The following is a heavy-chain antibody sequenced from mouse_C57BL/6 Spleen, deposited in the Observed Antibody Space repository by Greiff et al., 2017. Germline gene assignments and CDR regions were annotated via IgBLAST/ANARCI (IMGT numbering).Heavy chain of an antibody. CDR2: ISDGGSYT. V-gene: IGHV5-4*01. Sequence: EVKLQESGGGLVKPGGSLKLSCAASGFTFSSYAMSWVRQTPEKRLEWVATISDGGSYTYYPDNVKGRFTISRDNAKNNLYLQMSHLKSEDTAMYYCAREGRGFAYWGQGTLVTVSA. CDR1: GFTFSSYA. CDR3: AREGRGFAY. J-gene: IGHJ3*01. D-gene: IGHD6-1*01.